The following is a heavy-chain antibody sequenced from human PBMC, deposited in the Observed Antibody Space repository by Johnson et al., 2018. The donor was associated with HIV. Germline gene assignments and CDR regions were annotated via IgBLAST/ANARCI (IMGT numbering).Heavy chain of an antibody. CDR2: ISYDGSNK. CDR3: ARLRGAFDI. V-gene: IGHV3-30*19. J-gene: IGHJ3*02. CDR1: GFTFSTYG. Sequence: VQLVESGGGVVQPGRSLRLSCAASGFTFSTYGMHWVRQAPGKGLEWVAVISYDGSNKYYADSVKGRFTISRDNSKNTLYLQMGSLRVEDMAVYYCARLRGAFDIWGQGTMVTVSS. D-gene: IGHD3-10*01.